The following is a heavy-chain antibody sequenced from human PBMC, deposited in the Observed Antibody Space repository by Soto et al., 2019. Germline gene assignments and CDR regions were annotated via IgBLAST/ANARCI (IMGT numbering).Heavy chain of an antibody. J-gene: IGHJ3*02. CDR1: GYTFTSYD. D-gene: IGHD3-16*02. CDR3: ARVTMITFGRVIVLHDAFDI. CDR2: MNPNSGNT. V-gene: IGHV1-8*01. Sequence: QVQLVQSGAEVKKPGASVKVSCKASGYTFTSYDINWVRQATGQGLEWMGWMNPNSGNTGYAQKFQGRVAMTRKTSISTAYMELSSLRYEDTAVYYCARVTMITFGRVIVLHDAFDIWGQGTMVTVSS.